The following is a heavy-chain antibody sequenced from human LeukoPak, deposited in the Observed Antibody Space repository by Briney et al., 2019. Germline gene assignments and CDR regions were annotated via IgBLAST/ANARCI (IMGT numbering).Heavy chain of an antibody. Sequence: GGSLRLSCAASGFTFNSYAFNWVRQAPGKGLEWVSYNSSSSNVIYYTDSVKGRFTISRDNARNLLSLQMNSLRAEDTAVYYCARGDPIYDFWSGGDYWGQGSLVTVSS. J-gene: IGHJ4*02. CDR3: ARGDPIYDFWSGGDY. V-gene: IGHV3-48*01. D-gene: IGHD3-3*01. CDR2: NSSSSNVI. CDR1: GFTFNSYA.